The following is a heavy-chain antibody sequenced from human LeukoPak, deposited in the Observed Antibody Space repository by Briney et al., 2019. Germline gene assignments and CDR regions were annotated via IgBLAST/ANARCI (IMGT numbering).Heavy chain of an antibody. CDR3: ARDRQAFDI. Sequence: PGGSLSLSCAASGFTFSSYAMHWVRQAPGKGLEWVAVISYDGSNKYYADSVKGRFTISRDNSKNTLYLQMNSLRAEDTAVYYCARDRQAFDIWGQGQWSPSLQ. CDR2: ISYDGSNK. CDR1: GFTFSSYA. J-gene: IGHJ3*02. V-gene: IGHV3-30-3*01.